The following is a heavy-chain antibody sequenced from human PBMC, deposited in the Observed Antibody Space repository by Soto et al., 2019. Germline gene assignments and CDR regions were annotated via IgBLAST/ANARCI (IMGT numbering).Heavy chain of an antibody. CDR2: ISSSSSYI. CDR3: ARGGGTGGYDILTGYYDNYFDY. V-gene: IGHV3-21*01. Sequence: GGSLRLSCAASGFTFSSYSMNWVRQAPGKGLEWVSSISSSSSYIYYADSVKGRFTISRDNAKNSLYLQMNSLRAEDTAVYYCARGGGTGGYDILTGYYDNYFDYWGQGTLVTVSS. J-gene: IGHJ4*02. D-gene: IGHD3-9*01. CDR1: GFTFSSYS.